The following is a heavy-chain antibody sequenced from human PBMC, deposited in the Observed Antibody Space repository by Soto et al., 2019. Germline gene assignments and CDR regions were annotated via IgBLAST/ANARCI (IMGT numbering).Heavy chain of an antibody. J-gene: IGHJ4*02. CDR1: GYTFSSYG. V-gene: IGHV1-18*01. D-gene: IGHD3-9*01. CDR3: AATLRYFDWLGDPFDY. CDR2: ISVDTGNT. Sequence: ASVKVSCKASGYTFSSYGISWVRQAPGQGLEWMGWISVDTGNTNYAQKFQGRVTTTTDTSTSTAYMELRSLRSDDTAVYYCAATLRYFDWLGDPFDYWGQGTQVTVSS.